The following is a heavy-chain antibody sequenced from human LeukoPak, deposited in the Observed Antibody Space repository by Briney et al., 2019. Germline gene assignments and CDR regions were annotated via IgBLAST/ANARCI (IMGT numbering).Heavy chain of an antibody. CDR1: GGTKISRRCY. CDR3: ARVWEPKGTGTYYFHY. Sequence: PSETRSLTRTVSGGTKISRRCYWAWIRQALGKGLEWIGNIYHTGSTYYNPSLKSRVTILVDTSKNHYSLKLTSVTAADTAVYYCARVWEPKGTGTYYFHYWNSGALVTVSS. CDR2: IYHTGST. J-gene: IGHJ4*01. V-gene: IGHV4-39*02. D-gene: IGHD1-26*01.